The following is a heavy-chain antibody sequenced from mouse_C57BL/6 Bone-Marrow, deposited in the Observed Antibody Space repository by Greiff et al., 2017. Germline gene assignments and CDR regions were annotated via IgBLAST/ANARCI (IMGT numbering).Heavy chain of an antibody. D-gene: IGHD1-1*01. J-gene: IGHJ2*01. CDR1: GFSFNTYA. Sequence: EAGGGLVQPKGSLKLSCAASGFSFNTYAMNWVRQAPGKGLEWVARIRSKSNNYATYYADSVKDRFTISRDDSESMLYLQMNNLKTEDTAMYYCVRSPQGGSSLYFDYWGQGTTLTVSS. V-gene: IGHV10-1*01. CDR3: VRSPQGGSSLYFDY. CDR2: IRSKSNNYAT.